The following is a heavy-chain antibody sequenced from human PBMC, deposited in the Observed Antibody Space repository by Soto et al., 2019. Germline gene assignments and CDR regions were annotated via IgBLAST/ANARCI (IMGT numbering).Heavy chain of an antibody. CDR1: GGTFSSYA. CDR3: ARFEFSEVTKDPPYYYYGMDV. V-gene: IGHV1-69*13. D-gene: IGHD2-21*02. Sequence: ASVKVSCKASGGTFSSYAISWVRQAPGQGLEWMGGIIPIFGTANYAQKFQGRVTITADESTSTAYMELSSLRSEDTAVYYCARFEFSEVTKDPPYYYYGMDVWGQGTTVTVSS. CDR2: IIPIFGTA. J-gene: IGHJ6*02.